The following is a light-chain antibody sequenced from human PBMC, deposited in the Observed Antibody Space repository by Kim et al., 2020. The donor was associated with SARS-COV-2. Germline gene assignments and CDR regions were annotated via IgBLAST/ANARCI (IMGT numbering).Light chain of an antibody. CDR3: CSYAGPTSHVV. CDR2: EVT. CDR1: SIEDGSYNL. J-gene: IGLJ2*01. V-gene: IGLV2-23*02. Sequence: QSLTIACTATSIEDGSYNLVSWYQQHPGKAPKLMIYEVTKRPSGVSNRFSGSKSGNTASLTISGLQAEDEADYHCCSYAGPTSHVVFGGGTQLTVL.